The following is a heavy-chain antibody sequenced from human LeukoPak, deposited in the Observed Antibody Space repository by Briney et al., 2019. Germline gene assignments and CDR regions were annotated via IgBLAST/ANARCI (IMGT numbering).Heavy chain of an antibody. Sequence: SETLSLTCIVSGGPISTHYWSWSRQPPGKGLEWIGYNDYSGSTNYNPSLKSRVTISVDASKNQFSLKLNSVTAADTAVYYCARGATFRGTYYMDVWGKGTTVTVSS. D-gene: IGHD3-10*01. CDR3: ARGATFRGTYYMDV. CDR2: NDYSGST. V-gene: IGHV4-59*11. J-gene: IGHJ6*03. CDR1: GGPISTHY.